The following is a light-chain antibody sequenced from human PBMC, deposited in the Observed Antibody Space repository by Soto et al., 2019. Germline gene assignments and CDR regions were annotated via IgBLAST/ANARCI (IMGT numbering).Light chain of an antibody. CDR2: DAS. Sequence: EFVLTQSPGTLSLSPGGRATLSCRASQTVRNNYLAWYQQKPGQAPRLLIYDASSRATGIPDRFSGDGSGTDFTLTISRLEPEDFAVYYCQQFSSYPLTFGGGTKVDIK. CDR3: QQFSSYPLT. V-gene: IGKV3-20*01. J-gene: IGKJ4*01. CDR1: QTVRNNY.